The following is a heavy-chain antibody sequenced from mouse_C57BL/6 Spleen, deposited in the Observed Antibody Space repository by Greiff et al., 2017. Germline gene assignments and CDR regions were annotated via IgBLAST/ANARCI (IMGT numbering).Heavy chain of an antibody. CDR2: IDPSDSYT. J-gene: IGHJ4*01. V-gene: IGHV1-59*01. CDR1: GYTFTSYW. Sequence: QVQLQQSGAELVRPGTSVKLSCKASGYTFTSYWMHWVKQRPGQGLEWIGVIDPSDSYTNYNQKFKGKATLTVDTSSSTAYMQLSSLTSEDSAVYYCAREGCHYAMDYWGQGTSVTVSS. CDR3: AREGCHYAMDY.